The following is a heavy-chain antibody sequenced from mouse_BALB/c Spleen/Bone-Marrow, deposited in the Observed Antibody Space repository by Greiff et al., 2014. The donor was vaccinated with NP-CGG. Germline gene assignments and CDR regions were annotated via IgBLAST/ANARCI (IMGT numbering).Heavy chain of an antibody. CDR1: GYTFTSYV. D-gene: IGHD2-2*01. Sequence: EVKLMESGPELVKPGASVKMSCKASGYTFTSYVMHWVKQKPGQGLEWIGNINPYNDNTKYNEEFKGKATLTSDKSSSTAYMELSSLTSEDSAVYYCARSLYGYDWYFDVWGAGTTVTVSS. CDR2: INPYNDNT. J-gene: IGHJ1*01. CDR3: ARSLYGYDWYFDV. V-gene: IGHV1-14*01.